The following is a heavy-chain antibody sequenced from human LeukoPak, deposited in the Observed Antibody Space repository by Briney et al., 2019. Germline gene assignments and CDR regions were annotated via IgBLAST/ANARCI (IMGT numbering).Heavy chain of an antibody. D-gene: IGHD3-10*01. Sequence: GGSLRLSCAASDFSFITYAMSWVRQAPGKGLEWVSTISGGGDATYYADSVKGRFTTSRDNSKNTLYLQMNSLRVEYTAVYYCARDSSMLRGPLVIYYFDFWGQGTLVTVSS. CDR1: DFSFITYA. V-gene: IGHV3-23*01. CDR2: ISGGGDAT. CDR3: ARDSSMLRGPLVIYYFDF. J-gene: IGHJ4*02.